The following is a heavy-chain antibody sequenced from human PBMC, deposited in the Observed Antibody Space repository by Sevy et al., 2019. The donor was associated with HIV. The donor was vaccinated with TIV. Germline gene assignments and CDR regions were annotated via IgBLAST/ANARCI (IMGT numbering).Heavy chain of an antibody. D-gene: IGHD3-22*01. J-gene: IGHJ4*02. CDR2: ISSSSSTI. CDR3: ARPVDDPHYYDSSGYYY. Sequence: GGSLRLSCAASGFTFSSYSMNWVRQAPGKGLEWVSYISSSSSTIYYADSVKGRFTISRDNAKNSLYLQMNSLRDEDTAVYYCARPVDDPHYYDSSGYYYWGQGTLVTVSS. V-gene: IGHV3-48*02. CDR1: GFTFSSYS.